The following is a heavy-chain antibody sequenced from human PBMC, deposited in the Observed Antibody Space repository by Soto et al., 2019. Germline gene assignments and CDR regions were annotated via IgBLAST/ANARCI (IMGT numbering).Heavy chain of an antibody. J-gene: IGHJ4*02. D-gene: IGHD6-13*01. CDR2: ISWNSGSI. V-gene: IGHV3-9*01. CDR1: GFTFDDYA. Sequence: PGGSLRLSCAASGFTFDDYAMHWVRQAPGKGLEWVSGISWNSGSIGYADSVKGRFTISRDNAKNSLYLQMNSLRAEDTALYYCAIFSSSFDYWGQGTLVTVSS. CDR3: AIFSSSFDY.